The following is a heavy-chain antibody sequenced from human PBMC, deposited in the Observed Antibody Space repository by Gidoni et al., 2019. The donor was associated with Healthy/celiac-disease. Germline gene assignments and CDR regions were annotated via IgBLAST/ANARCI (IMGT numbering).Heavy chain of an antibody. D-gene: IGHD4-17*01. CDR1: GFPFSSFA. CDR2: ISGSGGTT. J-gene: IGHJ1*01. CDR3: AKDPTTVTTGGYFQH. V-gene: IGHV3-23*01. Sequence: EMQLLESGGGLVQPGGSLRLSCAASGFPFSSFAMSWVRQAPGKGLEWVSGISGSGGTTDYAGAVKGRLTISRDNSKNTLYLQMSSLRAEDTAVYYCAKDPTTVTTGGYFQHWGQGTLVTVSS.